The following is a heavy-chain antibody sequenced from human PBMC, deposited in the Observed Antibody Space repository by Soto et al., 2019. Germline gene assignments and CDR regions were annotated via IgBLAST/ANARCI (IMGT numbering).Heavy chain of an antibody. D-gene: IGHD6-19*01. CDR3: ARGRPGRSSGWYNY. J-gene: IGHJ4*02. V-gene: IGHV4-34*01. CDR2: INPSGST. CDR1: GGSFSGYY. Sequence: SETLSLTCAVYGGSFSGYYWSWIRQPPGKGLEWIGEINPSGSTNYNPSLKSRVTISVDTSKNQFSLNLSSVPAADTAVYYCARGRPGRSSGWYNYWGQGTLVTVSS.